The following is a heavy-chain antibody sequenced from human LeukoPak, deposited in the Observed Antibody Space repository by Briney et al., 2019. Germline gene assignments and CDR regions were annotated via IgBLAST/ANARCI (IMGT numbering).Heavy chain of an antibody. CDR3: AKGAIVVVTSAFDY. CDR2: ISGSGGST. Sequence: GGSLRLSCAASGFTFSSYAMSWVRQAPGKGLEWVSAISGSGGSTYYADSVKGRFTITRDNSKNTLYLQMNSLRAEDTAVYYYAKGAIVVVTSAFDYWGQGTLVTVSS. J-gene: IGHJ4*02. D-gene: IGHD3-22*01. CDR1: GFTFSSYA. V-gene: IGHV3-23*01.